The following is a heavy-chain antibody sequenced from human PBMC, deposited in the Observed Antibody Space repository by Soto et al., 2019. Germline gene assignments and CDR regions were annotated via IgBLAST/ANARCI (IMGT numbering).Heavy chain of an antibody. J-gene: IGHJ6*03. CDR1: GGSFSGYY. CDR3: ARGYCSGGSCYYRYYYYYMDV. CDR2: INHSGST. V-gene: IGHV4-34*01. D-gene: IGHD2-15*01. Sequence: PSETLSLTCAVYGGSFSGYYWSWIRQPPGKGLEWIGEINHSGSTSYNPSLKSRVTISVDTSKNQFSLKLSSVTAADTAVYYCARGYCSGGSCYYRYYYYYMDVWGKGTTVTVSS.